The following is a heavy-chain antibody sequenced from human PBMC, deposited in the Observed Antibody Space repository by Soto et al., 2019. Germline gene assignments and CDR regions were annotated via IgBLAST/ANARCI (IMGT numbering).Heavy chain of an antibody. V-gene: IGHV6-1*01. CDR1: GDTVSSNSAA. CDR3: GRSVRGHVVKYFDY. CDR2: THYRSKWYN. J-gene: IGHJ4*02. Sequence: SQTLSLTCAISGDTVSSNSAAWNWIRQSPSRGLEWLGRTHYRSKWYNDYAVSVKSRITINPDTSKNQFSLQLNSVTPEDTAVYSCGRSVRGHVVKYFDYWGQGTLVTASS. D-gene: IGHD2-15*01.